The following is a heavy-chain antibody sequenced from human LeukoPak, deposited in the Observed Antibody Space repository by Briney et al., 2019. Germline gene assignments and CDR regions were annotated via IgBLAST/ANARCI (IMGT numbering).Heavy chain of an antibody. CDR2: IKQDGSDK. CDR1: GFTFSSYS. Sequence: GGSLRLSCAASGFTFSSYSMNWVRQAPGKGLEWVANIKQDGSDKYYVDSVKGRFTISRDNAKSSLYLQMNSLRAEDTAVYYCARFRVSAFDIWGQGTMVTVSS. J-gene: IGHJ3*02. V-gene: IGHV3-7*01. CDR3: ARFRVSAFDI.